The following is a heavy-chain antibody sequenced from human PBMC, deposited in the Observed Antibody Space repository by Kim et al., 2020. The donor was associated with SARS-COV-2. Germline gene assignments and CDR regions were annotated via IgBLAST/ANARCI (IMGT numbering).Heavy chain of an antibody. CDR2: T. Sequence: TNYAQKLQGRVTMTTDTSTSTAYMELRSLRSDDTAVYYCARWLYANWFDPWGQGTLVTVSS. J-gene: IGHJ5*02. CDR3: ARWLYANWFDP. V-gene: IGHV1-18*01. D-gene: IGHD2-2*01.